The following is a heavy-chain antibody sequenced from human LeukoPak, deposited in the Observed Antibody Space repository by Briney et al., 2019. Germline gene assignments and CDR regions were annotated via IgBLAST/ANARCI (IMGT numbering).Heavy chain of an antibody. D-gene: IGHD3-16*01. CDR3: ARFGETTTSPLED. V-gene: IGHV4-61*02. J-gene: IGHJ4*02. CDR2: IYTSGST. CDR1: GGSISSSSYY. Sequence: SETLSLTCTVSGGSISSSSYYWSWIRQPAGKGLEWIGRIYTSGSTNYNPSLKSRVTISVDTSKNQFSLKLSSVTAADTAVYYCARFGETTTSPLEDWGQGTLVTVSS.